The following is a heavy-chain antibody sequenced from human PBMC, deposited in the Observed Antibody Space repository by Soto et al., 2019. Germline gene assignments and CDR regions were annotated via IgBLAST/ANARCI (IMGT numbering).Heavy chain of an antibody. CDR3: APTVSYDSSGYYIGEAFDI. CDR2: IYWDDDK. D-gene: IGHD3-22*01. V-gene: IGHV2-5*02. J-gene: IGHJ3*02. CDR1: GFSLSTSGKG. Sequence: QMTLKESGPTLVKPTQTLTLTCTFFGFSLSTSGKGVGWIRQPPGKALEWLALIYWDDDKPYSPSLKSRLTITKDTSKNQVVLTMTNMDPVDTATYYCAPTVSYDSSGYYIGEAFDIWGQGTMVTVSS.